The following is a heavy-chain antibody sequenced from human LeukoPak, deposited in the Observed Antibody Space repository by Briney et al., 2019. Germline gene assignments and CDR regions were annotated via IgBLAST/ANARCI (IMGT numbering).Heavy chain of an antibody. CDR2: IYHSGST. CDR3: ARVSGWYYYFDY. D-gene: IGHD6-19*01. V-gene: IGHV4-38-2*02. J-gene: IGHJ4*02. Sequence: TSETLSLTCTVSGYSISSGYYWGWIRQPPGKGLEWIGSIYHSGSTYYNPSLKSRVTISVDTSKNQFSLKLSSVTAADTAVYYCARVSGWYYYFDYWGQGTLVTVSS. CDR1: GYSISSGYY.